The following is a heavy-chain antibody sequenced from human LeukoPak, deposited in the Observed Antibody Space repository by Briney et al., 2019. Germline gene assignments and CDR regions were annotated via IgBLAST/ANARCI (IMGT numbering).Heavy chain of an antibody. D-gene: IGHD2-21*02. CDR1: GGSISSSY. V-gene: IGHV4-59*08. J-gene: IGHJ5*02. CDR3: ARHATDNWFDP. Sequence: SETLSLTCTVSGGSISSSYWIWIRQPPGRGLEWLGYIHYSGSTNYSPSLKSRVTMSIDTSKKQFSLKLTSVTAADTAVYFCARHATDNWFDPWGQGTLVTVSS. CDR2: IHYSGST.